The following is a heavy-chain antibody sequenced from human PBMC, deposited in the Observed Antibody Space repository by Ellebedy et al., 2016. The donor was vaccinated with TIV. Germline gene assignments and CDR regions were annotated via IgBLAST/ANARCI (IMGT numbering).Heavy chain of an antibody. CDR3: SKGPTSMIMRGWFDP. Sequence: SLKISCAASGFTFDDYAMHWVRQAPGKGLEWVSGISWNSGTIDYADSVKGRFTISRDNAKNCLYLQINSLRAEDTVLYYCSKGPTSMIMRGWFDPWGQGTLVTVSS. V-gene: IGHV3-9*01. CDR1: GFTFDDYA. CDR2: ISWNSGTI. D-gene: IGHD3-16*01. J-gene: IGHJ5*02.